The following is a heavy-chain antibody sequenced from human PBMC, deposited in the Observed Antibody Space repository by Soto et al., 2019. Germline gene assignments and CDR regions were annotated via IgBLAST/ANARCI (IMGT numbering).Heavy chain of an antibody. CDR2: MNLDSGNT. CDR1: RYTFPTSY. V-gene: IGHV1-8*01. J-gene: IGHJ5*02. Sequence: QVQLVQSGAEVKKPGASVRVSCEASRYTFPTSYINWVRQAAGQGLEWMGWMNLDSGNTGYAQKFQGRITLTRSTAMGTSYLEMSSLNSEASAVYYCARGASPWGQGTLVTVSS. CDR3: ARGASP.